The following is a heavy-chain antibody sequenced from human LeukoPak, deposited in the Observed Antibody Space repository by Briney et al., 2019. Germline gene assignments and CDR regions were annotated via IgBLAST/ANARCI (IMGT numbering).Heavy chain of an antibody. Sequence: GGSLRLSCAASGFTFSNYWMSWVRQAPGKGLEWVANIKQDGSEKYYVDSVKGRFTISRDNDKNSLYLQMNSLRAEDAAVYYCASGRQLGYWGQGILVTVSS. V-gene: IGHV3-7*01. J-gene: IGHJ4*02. CDR2: IKQDGSEK. D-gene: IGHD6-13*01. CDR3: ASGRQLGY. CDR1: GFTFSNYW.